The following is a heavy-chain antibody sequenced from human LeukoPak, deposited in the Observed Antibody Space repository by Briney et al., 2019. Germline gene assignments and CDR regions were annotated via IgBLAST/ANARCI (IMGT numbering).Heavy chain of an antibody. CDR1: GFTFSNYW. Sequence: GSLRLSCAVSGFTFSNYWMHWVRQAPGKGLVWVSRIKTDGSSTRYADSVKGRFTISRDNAKNTLYLQMNSLRAEDTAVYYCARVGYYYDSSGYSFDYWGQGTLVTVSS. V-gene: IGHV3-74*01. D-gene: IGHD3-22*01. J-gene: IGHJ4*02. CDR2: IKTDGSST. CDR3: ARVGYYYDSSGYSFDY.